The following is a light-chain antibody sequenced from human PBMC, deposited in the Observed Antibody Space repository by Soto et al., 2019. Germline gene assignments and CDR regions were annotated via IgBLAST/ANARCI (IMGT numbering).Light chain of an antibody. CDR2: GAS. V-gene: IGKV3-15*01. Sequence: EIVMTQSPATLSVSPGERATLSCRASQSVSSNLAWYQQKPGQAPTLLIYGASARATGIPVRFSGSRSGTAFTLTISSLQSEDFAVYYCQHYNNWPFTFGQGTKLEIK. CDR1: QSVSSN. CDR3: QHYNNWPFT. J-gene: IGKJ2*01.